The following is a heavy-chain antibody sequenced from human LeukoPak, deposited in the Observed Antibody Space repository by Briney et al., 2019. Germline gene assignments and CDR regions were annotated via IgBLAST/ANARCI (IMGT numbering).Heavy chain of an antibody. Sequence: PGGSLRLSCAASGFTFSSYWIHWVRQVPGKGLVWVSRIHGDGRTTTYADSVKGRFTISRDNAKNSLYLQMNSLRAEDAAVYYCARDRAVEGGVIDYWGQGTLVTVSS. CDR2: IHGDGRTT. V-gene: IGHV3-74*01. D-gene: IGHD5-24*01. CDR3: ARDRAVEGGVIDY. J-gene: IGHJ4*02. CDR1: GFTFSSYW.